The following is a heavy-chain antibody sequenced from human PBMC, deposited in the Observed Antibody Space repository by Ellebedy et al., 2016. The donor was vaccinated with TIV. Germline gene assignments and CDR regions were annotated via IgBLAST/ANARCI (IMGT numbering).Heavy chain of an antibody. V-gene: IGHV5-51*01. CDR1: GYIFTDYW. CDR2: IYPGDSDT. Sequence: ASVKVSCKGSGYIFTDYWITWVRQMPGKGLEWMGIIYPGDSDTRYSPSFQGQVTISADTSISTAYLQWSSLKASDTAMYYCAITGGAFDIWGQGTMVTVSS. CDR3: AITGGAFDI. J-gene: IGHJ3*02. D-gene: IGHD7-27*01.